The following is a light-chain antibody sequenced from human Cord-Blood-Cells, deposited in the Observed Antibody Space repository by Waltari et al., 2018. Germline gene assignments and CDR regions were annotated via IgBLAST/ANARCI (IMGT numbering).Light chain of an antibody. CDR3: CSYAGSSRV. V-gene: IGLV2-23*01. CDR2: EGS. CDR1: SSDIGSYNL. Sequence: QSALTQPASVSGSPEQSITISCTGTSSDIGSYNLVSWYQQHPGKAPKLMIYEGSKRPSGVSNRFSGSKSGNTASLTISGLQAEDEADYYCCSYAGSSRVFGGGTKLTVL. J-gene: IGLJ3*02.